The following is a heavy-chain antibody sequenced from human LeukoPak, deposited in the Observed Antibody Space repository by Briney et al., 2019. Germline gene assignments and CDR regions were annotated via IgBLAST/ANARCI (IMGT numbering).Heavy chain of an antibody. D-gene: IGHD2-15*01. CDR3: AREDFGAAPYYFDY. J-gene: IGHJ4*02. V-gene: IGHV4-34*01. Sequence: SSETLSLTCAVYGGSVSGYYWSWIRQPPGKGLEWIGEINHSGSTNYNPSLKSRVTISVDTSKNQFSLKLSSVTAADTAVYYCAREDFGAAPYYFDYWGQGTLVTVSS. CDR2: INHSGST. CDR1: GGSVSGYY.